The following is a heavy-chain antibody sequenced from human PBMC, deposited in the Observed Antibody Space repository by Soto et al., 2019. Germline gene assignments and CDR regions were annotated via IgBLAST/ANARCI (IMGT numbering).Heavy chain of an antibody. J-gene: IGHJ5*02. CDR1: GGSMSRYY. D-gene: IGHD1-1*01. V-gene: IGHV4-59*01. Sequence: TLSLTCTVSGGSMSRYYWTWIRQPLGKGLEWIGNIHYTGSTNYNPSLKSRVTILLGTSTSQFSLKVSSVTAADTAVYYCARDLTISSTDGPLDPWGHGTLVTVSS. CDR3: ARDLTISSTDGPLDP. CDR2: IHYTGST.